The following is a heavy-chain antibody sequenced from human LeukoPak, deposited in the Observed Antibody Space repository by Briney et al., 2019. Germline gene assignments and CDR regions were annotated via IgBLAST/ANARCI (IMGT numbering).Heavy chain of an antibody. CDR2: INHSGST. D-gene: IGHD6-19*01. CDR3: ARGLHSSGSFDY. CDR1: GGSFSGYY. V-gene: IGHV4-34*01. Sequence: SETLSLTCAVYGGSFSGYYWSWIRQPPGKGLEWMGEINHSGSTNYNPSLKSRVTISVDTSKNQFSLKLSSVTAADTAVYYCARGLHSSGSFDYWGQGTLVTVSS. J-gene: IGHJ4*02.